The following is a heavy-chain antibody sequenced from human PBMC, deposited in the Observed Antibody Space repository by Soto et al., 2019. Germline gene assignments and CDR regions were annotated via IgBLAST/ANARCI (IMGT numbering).Heavy chain of an antibody. D-gene: IGHD2-15*01. CDR3: VREPRYCSGGSCSIMGDAFDI. CDR1: GFTVTEIY. V-gene: IGHV3-66*01. J-gene: IGHJ3*02. CDR2: IYNEFT. Sequence: PGGPLSLSCLAPGFTVTEIYMNWVRQAPGKGLEWVSVIYNEFTDYADSVRGRFSISTDSSKNALYLQMNGLRAEDSAVYYCVREPRYCSGGSCSIMGDAFDIWGQGTMVTVSS.